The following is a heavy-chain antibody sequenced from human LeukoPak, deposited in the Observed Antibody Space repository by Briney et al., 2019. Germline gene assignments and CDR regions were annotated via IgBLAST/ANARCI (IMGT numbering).Heavy chain of an antibody. CDR2: INHSGST. D-gene: IGHD3-22*01. Sequence: SETLSLTCAAYGGSFNGYYWSWIRQPPGKGLEWIGEINHSGSTDYNLSLKSRVTISVDTSKKQFSLKLGSVTAADTAVYYCARRKNGYDSRSYRRGWLDPWGQGTLVTVSS. J-gene: IGHJ5*02. CDR1: GGSFNGYY. V-gene: IGHV4-34*01. CDR3: ARRKNGYDSRSYRRGWLDP.